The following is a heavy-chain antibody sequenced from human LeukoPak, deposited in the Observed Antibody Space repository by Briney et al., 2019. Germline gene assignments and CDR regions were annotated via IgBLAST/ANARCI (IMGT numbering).Heavy chain of an antibody. J-gene: IGHJ4*02. V-gene: IGHV1-69*13. CDR1: GGTFSSYA. Sequence: SVKVSCKASGGTFSSYAISWVRQAPGQGLEWMGGIIPIFGTANYAQKFQGRVTITADESTSTAYMELSSLRSEDTAVYYCAKEPPHIYGGNSGFDYWGQGTLVTVSS. CDR2: IIPIFGTA. CDR3: AKEPPHIYGGNSGFDY. D-gene: IGHD4-23*01.